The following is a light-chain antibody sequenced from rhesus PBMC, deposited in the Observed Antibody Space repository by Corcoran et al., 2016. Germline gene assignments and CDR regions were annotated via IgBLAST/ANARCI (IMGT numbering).Light chain of an antibody. CDR3: QHGYGTPFT. CDR2: KAS. J-gene: IGKJ3*01. Sequence: DIQMTQSPSSLSASVGDRVTITCRASENVITYLNWYQQTPGKAPQLLIYKASTLQSGVQSRFSGRGSGTDYTFPISSLQPEDVATYYCQHGYGTPFTFGPGTKLDIK. CDR1: ENVITY. V-gene: IGKV1-74*01.